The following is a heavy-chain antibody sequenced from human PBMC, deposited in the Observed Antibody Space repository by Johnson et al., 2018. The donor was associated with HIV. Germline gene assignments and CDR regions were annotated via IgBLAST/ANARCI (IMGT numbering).Heavy chain of an antibody. Sequence: VQLVESGGGVVQPGRSLRLSCAASGFTVSSNHMTWVRQAPGKGLEWVSVIYSGGSTDYADSLKGRFTISRDNSKNTLYLQMNSLRAEDTAVYYCARGRGPRGAFDIWGQGTMVTVSS. D-gene: IGHD3-16*01. CDR3: ARGRGPRGAFDI. J-gene: IGHJ3*02. CDR1: GFTVSSNH. CDR2: IYSGGST. V-gene: IGHV3-66*02.